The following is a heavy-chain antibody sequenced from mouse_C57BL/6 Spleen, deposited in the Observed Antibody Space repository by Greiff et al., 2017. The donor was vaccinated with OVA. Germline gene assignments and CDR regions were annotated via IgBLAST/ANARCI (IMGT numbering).Heavy chain of an antibody. J-gene: IGHJ2*01. CDR1: GFTFSSSG. D-gene: IGHD1-1*01. CDR3: ARHKSSYRFDY. CDR2: ISSGGSYT. V-gene: IGHV5-6*01. Sequence: EVPVVESGGDLVKPGGSLQLSFAASGFTFSSSGLSWVRPTPDKRLEWVATISSGGSYTYYPDSVKGRCTISRDNAKNTLYLQMSSLKSEDTAMYYCARHKSSYRFDYWGQGTTLTVSS.